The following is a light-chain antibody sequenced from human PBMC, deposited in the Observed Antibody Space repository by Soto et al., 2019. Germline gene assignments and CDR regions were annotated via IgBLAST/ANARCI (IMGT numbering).Light chain of an antibody. CDR1: QSISSY. CDR2: AAS. Sequence: DIQMTQSPSSLSASVGDRVTITCRASQSISSYLNWYQQKPGKAPKLLIYAASSLQSGVPSRFSGGGSGTGFPLTISSLQPEDFATYYCQQSYSTPPFTFGQGTRLEIK. V-gene: IGKV1-39*01. CDR3: QQSYSTPPFT. J-gene: IGKJ5*01.